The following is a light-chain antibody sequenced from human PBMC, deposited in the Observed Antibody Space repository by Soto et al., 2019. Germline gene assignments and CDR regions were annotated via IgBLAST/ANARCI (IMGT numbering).Light chain of an antibody. Sequence: EVVMTQSPATLSVSPGERATLSCRASQRSSSNLAWYQQRRCQAPRLLIYGASTRAPGIPATFRGSGSETEFTLTVSSLQSEDFAVYYCQHYSNWPPWMFGQGTKGEI. CDR2: GAS. CDR1: QRSSSN. J-gene: IGKJ1*01. V-gene: IGKV3-15*01. CDR3: QHYSNWPPWM.